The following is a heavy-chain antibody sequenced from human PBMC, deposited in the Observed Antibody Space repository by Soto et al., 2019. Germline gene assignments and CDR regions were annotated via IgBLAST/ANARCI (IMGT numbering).Heavy chain of an antibody. V-gene: IGHV4-39*01. CDR1: GGSISSSSYF. CDR3: AIPPSDVWFDP. Sequence: QLQLQESGPGLVKPSETLSLTCSVSGGSISSSSYFWGWIRQPPGKGLEWIGSIYYSGSTYYNPSRRSRVHLPVGTSKHQFSLKLRSVTAAEAAVYYCAIPPSDVWFDPWGQGTLVTVSS. D-gene: IGHD2-21*02. CDR2: IYYSGST. J-gene: IGHJ5*02.